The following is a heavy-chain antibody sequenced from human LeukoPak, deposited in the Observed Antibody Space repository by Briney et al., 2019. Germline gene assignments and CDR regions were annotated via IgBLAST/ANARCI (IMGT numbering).Heavy chain of an antibody. V-gene: IGHV4-39*07. CDR1: GGSISSSSYY. Sequence: SEALSLTCTVSGGSISSSSYYWGWIRQPPGKGLEWIGSIYYSGSTYYNPSLKSRVTISVDTSKNQFSLKLSSVTAADTAVYYCARVKDSSGYYHYYYYMDVWGKGTTVTVSS. CDR2: IYYSGST. D-gene: IGHD3-22*01. J-gene: IGHJ6*03. CDR3: ARVKDSSGYYHYYYYMDV.